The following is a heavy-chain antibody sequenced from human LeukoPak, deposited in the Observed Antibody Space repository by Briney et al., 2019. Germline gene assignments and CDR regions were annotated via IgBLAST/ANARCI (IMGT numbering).Heavy chain of an antibody. Sequence: ASVKVSCKASGYTFTSYGISWVRQAPGQGLEWMGWISAYNGNTNYAQKLQGRVTMTTDTSTSTAYMELRSLRSDDTAVYYCVRDGEGLAISVNYWFDPWGQGTLVTVSS. J-gene: IGHJ5*02. CDR2: ISAYNGNT. V-gene: IGHV1-18*01. D-gene: IGHD2-2*02. CDR1: GYTFTSYG. CDR3: VRDGEGLAISVNYWFDP.